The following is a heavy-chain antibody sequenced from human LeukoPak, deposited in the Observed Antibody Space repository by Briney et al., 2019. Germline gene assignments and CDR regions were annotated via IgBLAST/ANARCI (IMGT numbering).Heavy chain of an antibody. CDR3: ARQSGITMIVVVIYDAFDI. Sequence: SETLSLTCAVSGASISSTPYYWGWIRQPPGKGLEWIGNIYYTGSTYYNASLQSRVTISIDTSKNQFSLKLSSVTAADTAVYYCARQSGITMIVVVIYDAFDIWGQGTMVTVSS. J-gene: IGHJ3*02. D-gene: IGHD3-22*01. CDR2: IYYTGST. CDR1: GASISSTPYY. V-gene: IGHV4-39*01.